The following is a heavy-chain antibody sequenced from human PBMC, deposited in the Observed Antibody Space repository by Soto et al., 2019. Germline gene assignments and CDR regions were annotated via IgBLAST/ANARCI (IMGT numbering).Heavy chain of an antibody. CDR1: GGSISSSSYY. J-gene: IGHJ4*02. CDR3: ARHSLGPYCSGGSCYPLLFDY. CDR2: IYYSGST. Sequence: SETLSLTCTVSGGSISSSSYYWGWIRQPPGKGLEWIGSIYYSGSTYYNPSLKSRVTISVDTSKNQFSLKLSSVTAADTAVYYCARHSLGPYCSGGSCYPLLFDYWGQGTLVTVSS. D-gene: IGHD2-15*01. V-gene: IGHV4-39*01.